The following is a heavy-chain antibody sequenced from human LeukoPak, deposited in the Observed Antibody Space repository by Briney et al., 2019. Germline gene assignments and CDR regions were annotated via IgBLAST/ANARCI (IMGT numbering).Heavy chain of an antibody. J-gene: IGHJ4*02. CDR3: ARHEKYCFGGSCYFDY. CDR1: GFKFGDYG. Sequence: GGSLRLSCAASGFKFGDYGMSWVRQAPGKGLEWVSGLDWNGGSTNYADSVKGRFTISRDNAKSSLLLQMNSLRAEDTALYYCARHEKYCFGGSCYFDYWGPGTLVSVPS. V-gene: IGHV3-20*04. D-gene: IGHD2-15*01. CDR2: LDWNGGST.